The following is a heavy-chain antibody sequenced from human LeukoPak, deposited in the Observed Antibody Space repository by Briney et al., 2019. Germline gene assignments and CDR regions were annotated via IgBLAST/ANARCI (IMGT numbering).Heavy chain of an antibody. CDR1: GFTFSNAW. CDR3: TTMDYYGSGSYPSSDPYFDY. J-gene: IGHJ4*02. D-gene: IGHD3-10*01. CDR2: IKRKTDGGTT. Sequence: KPGGSLRLSCAASGFTFSNAWMSWVRQAPGEGLEWVGRIKRKTDGGTTDYAAPVKGRFTISRDDSKHPLYLQMNSLKTEDTAVYYCTTMDYYGSGSYPSSDPYFDYWGQGTLVTVSS. V-gene: IGHV3-15*01.